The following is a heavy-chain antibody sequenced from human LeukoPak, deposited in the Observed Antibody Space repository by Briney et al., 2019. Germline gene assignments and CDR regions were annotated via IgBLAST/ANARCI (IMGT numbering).Heavy chain of an antibody. CDR1: GFTFSSYS. Sequence: PGESLRLSCAASGFTFSSYSMNWVRQAPGKGLEWVSSISSSSSYIYYADSVKGRFTISRDNAKNSLYLQVNSLRAEDTAVYYCARDSEPYCSSTNCRAKYYGMDVWGKGTTVTVSS. CDR3: ARDSEPYCSSTNCRAKYYGMDV. V-gene: IGHV3-21*01. CDR2: ISSSSSYI. D-gene: IGHD2-2*01. J-gene: IGHJ6*04.